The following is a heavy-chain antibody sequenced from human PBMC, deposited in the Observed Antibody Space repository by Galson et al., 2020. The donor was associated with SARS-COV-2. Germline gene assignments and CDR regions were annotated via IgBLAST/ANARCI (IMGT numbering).Heavy chain of an antibody. CDR2: ITRDGGST. J-gene: IGHJ3*01. CDR3: VRDRGQPDSFDL. Sequence: YWMYWVRQAPGKGLEWVSHITRDGGSTTYADSVKGRFTMSRDNSRNTLYLEMNSLTAEDTAVYYCVRDRGQPDSFDLWGQGTKVIVSS. CDR1: YW. D-gene: IGHD3-10*01. V-gene: IGHV3-74*01.